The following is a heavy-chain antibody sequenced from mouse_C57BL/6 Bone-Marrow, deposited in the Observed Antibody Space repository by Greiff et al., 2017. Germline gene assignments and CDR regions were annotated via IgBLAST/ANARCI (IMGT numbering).Heavy chain of an antibody. CDR3: ATFITTVAPWFAY. CDR2: IWSGGST. CDR1: GFSLTSYG. D-gene: IGHD1-1*01. V-gene: IGHV2-2*01. Sequence: VQLQESGPGLVQPSQRLSITCTVSGFSLTSYGVHWVRQSPGKGLEWLGVIWSGGSTDYNAAFISRLSISKDNSKSPVFFKMNSLQADDTAIYYCATFITTVAPWFAYWGQWTLVTVSA. J-gene: IGHJ3*01.